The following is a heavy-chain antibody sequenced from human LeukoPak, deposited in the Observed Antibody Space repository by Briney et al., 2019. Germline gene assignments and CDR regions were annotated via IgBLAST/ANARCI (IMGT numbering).Heavy chain of an antibody. CDR3: TKGGWGTVLDY. Sequence: PGGSLRLSCAASGCTFSNYAMSWVRQAPGEGLEWVSTISGTGDTTYYADSLKGRLTISRDNSKNTLYLQMSSLRADDTAVYYCTKGGWGTVLDYWGQGTLVTVSS. CDR1: GCTFSNYA. V-gene: IGHV3-23*01. J-gene: IGHJ4*02. CDR2: ISGTGDTT. D-gene: IGHD3-10*01.